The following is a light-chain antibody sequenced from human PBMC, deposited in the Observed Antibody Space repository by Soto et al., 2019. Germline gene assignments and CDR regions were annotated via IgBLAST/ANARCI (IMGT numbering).Light chain of an antibody. Sequence: QSALTQPASVSGSPGQSITISCTGTSSDVSGYNYVSWYQQHPGKAPKLMIYEVSNRPSGVSNRFSGSKSGNTASLTISGLQAEDEADYYCNSYTSSSTRVFGTGTKLTVL. J-gene: IGLJ1*01. CDR3: NSYTSSSTRV. CDR2: EVS. V-gene: IGLV2-14*01. CDR1: SSDVSGYNY.